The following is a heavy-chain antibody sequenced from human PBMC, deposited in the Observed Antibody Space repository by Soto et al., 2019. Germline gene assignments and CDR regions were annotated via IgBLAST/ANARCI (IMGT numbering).Heavy chain of an antibody. CDR1: GFTFSSYA. CDR2: ISYDGSNI. V-gene: IGHV3-30*18. J-gene: IGHJ4*02. CDR3: AKDLDPRLIITTSVDY. D-gene: IGHD3-3*01. Sequence: GGSLRLSCAASGFTFSSYAMHWVRQAPGKGLEWVAVISYDGSNIYYADSVKGRFTISRDNSKNTLYLQVNSLRAEDTAVYYCAKDLDPRLIITTSVDYWGQGTLVTVSS.